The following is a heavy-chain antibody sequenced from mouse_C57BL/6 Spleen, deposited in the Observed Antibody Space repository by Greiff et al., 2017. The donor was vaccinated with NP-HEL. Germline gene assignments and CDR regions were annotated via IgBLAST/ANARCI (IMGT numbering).Heavy chain of an antibody. CDR2: INPSSGYT. Sequence: VQVVESGAELARPGASVKMSCKASGYTFTSYTMHWVKQRPGQGLEWIGYINPSSGYTKYNQKFKDKATLTADKSSSTAYMQLSSLTSEDSAVYYCARRITTVVATNAMDYWGQGTSVTVSS. D-gene: IGHD1-1*01. J-gene: IGHJ4*01. CDR3: ARRITTVVATNAMDY. V-gene: IGHV1-4*01. CDR1: GYTFTSYT.